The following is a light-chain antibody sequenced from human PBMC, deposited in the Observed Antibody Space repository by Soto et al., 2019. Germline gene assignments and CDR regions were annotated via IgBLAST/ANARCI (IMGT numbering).Light chain of an antibody. CDR2: DVT. V-gene: IGLV2-11*01. CDR1: RSDVGGYNY. Sequence: QSALTQPRSVSGSPGQSVTISCTGTRSDVGGYNYVSWYQHHPGKAPKLIIYDVTKRPSGVPHRFSGSKSGNTASLTISGLQTEDEGDYYCCSYAGSYTLVFGGGTKVTVL. J-gene: IGLJ2*01. CDR3: CSYAGSYTLV.